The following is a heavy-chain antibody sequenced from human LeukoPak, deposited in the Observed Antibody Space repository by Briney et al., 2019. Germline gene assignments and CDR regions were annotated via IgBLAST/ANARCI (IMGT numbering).Heavy chain of an antibody. D-gene: IGHD3-3*01. CDR2: IYYSGST. CDR1: GGSVSSGSYY. Sequence: SETLSLTCTVSGGSVSSGSYYWGWIRQPPGKGLEWIGYIYYSGSTNYNPSLKSRVTISVDTSKNQFSLKLSSVTAAGTAVYYCARVFRGLFDFWSGYSYNWFDPWGQGTLVTVSS. V-gene: IGHV4-61*01. CDR3: ARVFRGLFDFWSGYSYNWFDP. J-gene: IGHJ5*02.